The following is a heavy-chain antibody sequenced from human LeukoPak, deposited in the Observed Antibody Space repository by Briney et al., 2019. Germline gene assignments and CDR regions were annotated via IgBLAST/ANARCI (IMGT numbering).Heavy chain of an antibody. CDR1: GGTFSSYA. CDR2: IIPIFGTA. D-gene: IGHD3-9*01. Sequence: GASVKVSCKASGGTFSSYAISWVRQAPGQGLEWMGGIIPIFGTANYAQKFQGRVTITTDESTSTAYMELSSLRSEDTAVYYCARAVDILTGLDYWGQGTLVTVSS. J-gene: IGHJ4*02. V-gene: IGHV1-69*05. CDR3: ARAVDILTGLDY.